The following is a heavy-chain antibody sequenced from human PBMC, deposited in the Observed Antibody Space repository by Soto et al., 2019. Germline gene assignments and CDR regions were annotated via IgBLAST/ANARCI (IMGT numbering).Heavy chain of an antibody. V-gene: IGHV3-11*01. D-gene: IGHD6-19*01. CDR3: ARDPLAVAGTNWMMDYMDV. CDR2: ISSSGSTI. CDR1: GFTFSDYY. J-gene: IGHJ6*03. Sequence: GGSLRLSCAASGFTFSDYYMSWIRQAPGKGLEWVSYISSSGSTIYYADSVKGRFTISRDNAENSLYLQMNSLRAEDTAVYYCARDPLAVAGTNWMMDYMDVWGKGTTVTVSS.